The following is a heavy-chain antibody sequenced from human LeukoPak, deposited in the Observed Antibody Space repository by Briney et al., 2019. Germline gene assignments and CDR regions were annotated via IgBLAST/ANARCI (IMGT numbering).Heavy chain of an antibody. V-gene: IGHV4-61*02. CDR3: ARDTSDYSGSYFDY. J-gene: IGHJ4*02. CDR1: GGSISSGSYY. D-gene: IGHD1-26*01. CDR2: IYTSGST. Sequence: PSETLSLTCTVSGGSISSGSYYWTWSRQPAGKGLEWLGRIYTSGSTNYNPSLKSRVTISVDTSKNQFSLKLSSVTAADTAVYYCARDTSDYSGSYFDYWGQGTLVTVSS.